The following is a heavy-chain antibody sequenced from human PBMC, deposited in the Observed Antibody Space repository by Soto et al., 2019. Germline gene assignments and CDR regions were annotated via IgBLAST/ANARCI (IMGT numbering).Heavy chain of an antibody. CDR3: ARGDSTDCSNGVCSFFYNHDMDV. J-gene: IGHJ6*02. V-gene: IGHV1-2*04. Sequence: GASVKVSCKASGYSFNDYHIHWVRQAPGQGLEWLGRINPKSGVTSTAQKFKGWVTMTTDTSISTASMELTRLTSDDTAIYYCARGDSTDCSNGVCSFFYNHDMDVWGQGTTVTVSS. CDR1: GYSFNDYH. D-gene: IGHD2-8*01. CDR2: INPKSGVT.